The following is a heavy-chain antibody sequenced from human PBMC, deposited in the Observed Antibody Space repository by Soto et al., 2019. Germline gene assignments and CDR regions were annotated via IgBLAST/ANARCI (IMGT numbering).Heavy chain of an antibody. D-gene: IGHD4-17*01. CDR3: AKSRSYGDYTDY. CDR2: ISGSGGST. CDR1: GFTFSSYA. Sequence: GESLKISCAASGFTFSSYAMSWVRQAPGKGLEWVSAISGSGGSTYYADSVKGRFTISRDNSKNTLYLQMNSLRAEDTAVYYCAKSRSYGDYTDYWGQETLVTVSS. V-gene: IGHV3-23*01. J-gene: IGHJ4*02.